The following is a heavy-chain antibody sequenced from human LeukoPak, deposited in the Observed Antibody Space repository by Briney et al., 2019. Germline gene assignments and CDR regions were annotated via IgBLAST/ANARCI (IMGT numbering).Heavy chain of an antibody. CDR2: ITNTGATT. Sequence: PGGSLRLSCAASGFTFSNYAMTWVRQAPGKGLEWASSITNTGATTYYADSVKGRFTISRDNSKTTLYFQMNSLRVEDTAIYYCAKDRAGYSYGTFEAWGQGALVIVSS. J-gene: IGHJ4*02. CDR1: GFTFSNYA. CDR3: AKDRAGYSYGTFEA. V-gene: IGHV3-23*01. D-gene: IGHD5-18*01.